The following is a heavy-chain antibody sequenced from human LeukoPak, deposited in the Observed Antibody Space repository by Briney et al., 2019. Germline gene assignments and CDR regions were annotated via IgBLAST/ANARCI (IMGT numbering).Heavy chain of an antibody. D-gene: IGHD1-7*01. CDR2: INHSGST. V-gene: IGHV4-34*01. Sequence: PSGTLSLTCAVYGGSFSGYYWSWIRQPPGKGLERIGEINHSGSTNYNPSLKSRVTISVDTSKNQFSLKLSSVTAADTAVYYCARVVNYRGDDYWGQGTLVTVSS. CDR1: GGSFSGYY. CDR3: ARVVNYRGDDY. J-gene: IGHJ4*02.